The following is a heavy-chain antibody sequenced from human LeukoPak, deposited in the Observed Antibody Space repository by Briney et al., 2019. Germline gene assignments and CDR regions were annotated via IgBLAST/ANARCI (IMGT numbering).Heavy chain of an antibody. Sequence: GGSLRLSCAASGFTVSTNYMSWVRQAPGKGLEWVSSISTSTTYIYYADSVEGRFTISRDSAKSSLYLQMNSLRAEDTAVYYCARSGDYGWFDPWGQGTLVTVSS. V-gene: IGHV3-21*01. J-gene: IGHJ5*02. CDR1: GFTVSTNY. CDR3: ARSGDYGWFDP. D-gene: IGHD4-17*01. CDR2: ISTSTTYI.